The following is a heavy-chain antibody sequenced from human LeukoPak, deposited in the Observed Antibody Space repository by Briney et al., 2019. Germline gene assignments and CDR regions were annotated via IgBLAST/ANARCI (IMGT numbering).Heavy chain of an antibody. V-gene: IGHV4-39*01. D-gene: IGHD1-7*01. CDR3: ARQRYRYNWNYPFDY. CDR2: IYYSGST. CDR1: GGSISSSSYY. Sequence: SETLSLTCTVSGGSISSSSYYWGWIRQPPGKGLEWVGSIYYSGSTYYNPSLKSRVTISVDTSKNQFSLKLSSVTAADTAVYYCARQRYRYNWNYPFDYWGQGTLVTVSS. J-gene: IGHJ4*02.